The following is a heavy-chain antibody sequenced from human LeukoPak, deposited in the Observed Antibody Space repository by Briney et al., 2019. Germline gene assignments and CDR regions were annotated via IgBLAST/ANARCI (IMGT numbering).Heavy chain of an antibody. J-gene: IGHJ4*02. D-gene: IGHD2-2*01. Sequence: ASVKVSCKPSGFTFFSYAMHWVRQAPGQRLERMGWINPGNGNTKYSQNFQGRVTITRDTSARTVYMELTSLRSEDTAVYYCARAPDREIVVVPSALRHWGQGTLVAVSS. CDR3: ARAPDREIVVVPSALRH. CDR1: GFTFFSYA. V-gene: IGHV1-3*01. CDR2: INPGNGNT.